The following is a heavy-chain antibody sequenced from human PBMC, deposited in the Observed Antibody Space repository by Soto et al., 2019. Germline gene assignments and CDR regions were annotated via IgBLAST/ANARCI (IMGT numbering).Heavy chain of an antibody. CDR2: IYYSGST. J-gene: IGHJ4*02. Sequence: ASETLSLTCTVSGGSISSGGYYWSWIRQHPGKGLEWIGYIYYSGSTYYNPSLKSRVTISVDTSKNQFSLKLSSVTAADTAVYYCARFGGQLWLYYWGQGTLVTVSS. V-gene: IGHV4-31*03. D-gene: IGHD5-18*01. CDR3: ARFGGQLWLYY. CDR1: GGSISSGGYY.